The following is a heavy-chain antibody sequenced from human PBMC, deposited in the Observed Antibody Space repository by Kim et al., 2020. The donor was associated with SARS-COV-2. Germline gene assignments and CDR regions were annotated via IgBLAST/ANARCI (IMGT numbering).Heavy chain of an antibody. CDR2: ISAYNGNT. D-gene: IGHD6-19*01. CDR1: GYTFTSYG. V-gene: IGHV1-18*01. CDR3: ARILSSDSSGWYPQLYRGMDV. J-gene: IGHJ6*02. Sequence: ASVKVSCKASGYTFTSYGISWVRQAPGQGLEWMGWISAYNGNTNYAQKLQGRVTMTTDTSTSTAYMELRSLRSDDTAVYYCARILSSDSSGWYPQLYRGMDVWGQGTTVTVSS.